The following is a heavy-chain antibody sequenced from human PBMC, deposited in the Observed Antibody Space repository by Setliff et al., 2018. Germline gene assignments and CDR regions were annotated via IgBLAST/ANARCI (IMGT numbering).Heavy chain of an antibody. CDR2: INHSGST. V-gene: IGHV4-34*01. CDR3: ARAGISFDY. CDR1: GGSFSGYY. J-gene: IGHJ4*02. Sequence: PSETLSLTCAVYGGSFSGYYWSWIRQPPGKGLEWIGEINHSGSTNYNPSLKSRVTISVDTSKNQFSLKLSSVTAADTAVYYCARAGISFDYWGQGTPVTVSS.